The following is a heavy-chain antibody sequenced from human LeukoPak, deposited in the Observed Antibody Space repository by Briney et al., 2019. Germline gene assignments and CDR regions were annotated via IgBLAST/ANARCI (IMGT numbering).Heavy chain of an antibody. CDR1: GITFSNYA. V-gene: IGHV3-23*01. CDR2: ISGSAHKI. CDR3: AGRRTGYSSGYGH. Sequence: GGSLRLSCVASGITFSNYAVSWVRQAPEKGLDWVSVISGSAHKIRYADSVKGRFTISRDNSENIVCLQMNNLRVEDTAVYYCAGRRTGYSSGYGHWGQGTLVTVSS. J-gene: IGHJ4*02. D-gene: IGHD5-18*01.